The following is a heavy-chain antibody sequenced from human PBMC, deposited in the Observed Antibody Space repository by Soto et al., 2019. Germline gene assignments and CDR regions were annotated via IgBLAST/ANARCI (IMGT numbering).Heavy chain of an antibody. CDR1: GYTFTSYD. Sequence: GASVKVSCKTSGYTFTSYDINWMRQATGQGLEWLGWMIANSGTASYAQKFQGRVTITADESTSTAYMELSSLRSEDTAVYYCARDYDSSGYYTFVYWGQGTLVTVSS. CDR3: ARDYDSSGYYTFVY. CDR2: MIANSGTA. V-gene: IGHV1-69*01. D-gene: IGHD3-22*01. J-gene: IGHJ4*02.